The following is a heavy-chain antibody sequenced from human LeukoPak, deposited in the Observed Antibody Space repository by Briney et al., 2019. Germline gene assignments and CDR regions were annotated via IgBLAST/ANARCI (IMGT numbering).Heavy chain of an antibody. CDR1: GFTFSNYA. Sequence: GRSLRLSCAASGFTFSNYAMSWARQTPGKGLECVSVVTGSGGDTYYTGSVNGRFTISRDNSKNTLYLQMNSLRAEDTAVYYCARGTLEHCSGASCYPLDSWGQGTLVTVSS. J-gene: IGHJ5*01. CDR2: VTGSGGDT. V-gene: IGHV3-23*01. D-gene: IGHD2-15*01. CDR3: ARGTLEHCSGASCYPLDS.